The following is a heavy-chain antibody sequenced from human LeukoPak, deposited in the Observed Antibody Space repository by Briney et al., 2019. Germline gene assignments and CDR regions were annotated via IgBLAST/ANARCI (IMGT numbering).Heavy chain of an antibody. J-gene: IGHJ6*02. CDR1: GYTFTNYA. V-gene: IGHV7-4-1*02. D-gene: IGHD2/OR15-2a*01. CDR2: INTNTGDP. Sequence: GASVKVSCKASGYTFTNYAMSWVRQAPGQGLEWMAWINTNTGDPTYAQDFTGRFVFSLGTSVTTAYLQISSLKPEDTAVYYCARYRGTTYYYGMDVWGQGTTVTVSS. CDR3: ARYRGTTYYYGMDV.